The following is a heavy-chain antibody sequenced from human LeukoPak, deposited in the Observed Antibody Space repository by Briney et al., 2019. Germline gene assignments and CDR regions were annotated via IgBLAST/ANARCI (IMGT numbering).Heavy chain of an antibody. D-gene: IGHD2-2*01. CDR1: GGTFSSYA. CDR3: ARVGAYCTSTSCFDY. J-gene: IGHJ4*02. CDR2: IIPIFGTA. Sequence: GASVKVSCKASGGTFSSYAISWVRQAPGQGLEWMGGIIPIFGTANYAQKFQGRVTMTTDTSTSTAYMDLRSPRSDDTAVYYCARVGAYCTSTSCFDYWGLGTLVTVSS. V-gene: IGHV1-69*05.